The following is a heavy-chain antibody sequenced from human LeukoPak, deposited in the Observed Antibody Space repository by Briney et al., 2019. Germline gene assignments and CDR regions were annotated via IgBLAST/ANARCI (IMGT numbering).Heavy chain of an antibody. CDR1: GYTFTRYY. CDR2: INPNSGGT. Sequence: ASVKVSCKASGYTFTRYYMHWVRQAPGQGLEWMGWINPNSGGTNYAQKFQGRVTMTRDTSISTAYMELSRLRSDDTAVYYCARELLRFYAFDIWGQGTMVTVSS. D-gene: IGHD3-3*01. CDR3: ARELLRFYAFDI. V-gene: IGHV1-2*02. J-gene: IGHJ3*02.